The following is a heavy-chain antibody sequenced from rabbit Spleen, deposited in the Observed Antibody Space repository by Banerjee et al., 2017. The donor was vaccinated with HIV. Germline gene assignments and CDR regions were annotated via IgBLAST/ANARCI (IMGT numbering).Heavy chain of an antibody. D-gene: IGHD8-1*01. Sequence: QEQLVESGGGLVKPEGSLKLSCTASGFSFSNKALMCWVRQAPGKGLEWIACFNVVTGKAVYATWAKGRFTFSKTSSTTVTLQMTSLTAADTATYFCARNAGSSYYTHFKLWGQGTLVT. CDR2: FNVVTGKA. V-gene: IGHV1S45*01. J-gene: IGHJ4*01. CDR3: ARNAGSSYYTHFKL. CDR1: GFSFSNKAL.